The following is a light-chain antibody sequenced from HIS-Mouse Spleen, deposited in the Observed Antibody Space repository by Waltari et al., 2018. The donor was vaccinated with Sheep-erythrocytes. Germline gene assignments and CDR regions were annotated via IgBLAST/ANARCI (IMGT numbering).Light chain of an antibody. CDR1: SSDVGGYKL. J-gene: IGLJ3*02. CDR2: EGS. Sequence: QSALTQPASVSGSPGQSIPISCTRTSSDVGGYKLVPWYQQHPGKAPKLMIYEGSKRPSGVSNRFSGSKSGNTASLTISGLQAEDEADYYCCSYAGSSTPWVFGGGTKLTVL. CDR3: CSYAGSSTPWV. V-gene: IGLV2-23*01.